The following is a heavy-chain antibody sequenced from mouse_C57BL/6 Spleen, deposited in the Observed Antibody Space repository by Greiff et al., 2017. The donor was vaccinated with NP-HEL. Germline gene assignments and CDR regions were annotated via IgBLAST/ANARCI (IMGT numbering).Heavy chain of an antibody. J-gene: IGHJ1*03. Sequence: QVHVKQSGAELVRPGASVKLSCKASGYTFTDYYINWVKQRPGQGLEWIARIYPGSGNTYYNEKFKGKATLTAEKSSSTAYMQLSSLTSEDSAVYFCARRWGGDYGSSYGYFDVWGTGTTVTVSS. V-gene: IGHV1-76*01. CDR2: IYPGSGNT. D-gene: IGHD1-1*01. CDR3: ARRWGGDYGSSYGYFDV. CDR1: GYTFTDYY.